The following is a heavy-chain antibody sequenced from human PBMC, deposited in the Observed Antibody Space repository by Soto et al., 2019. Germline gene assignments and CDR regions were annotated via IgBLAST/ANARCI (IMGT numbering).Heavy chain of an antibody. CDR3: ARARYFDWLLSWDYYYYTDV. J-gene: IGHJ6*03. CDR1: GYTFTSYD. Sequence: ASVKVSCKASGYTFTSYDINWVRQATGQGLEWMGWMNPNSGNTGYAQKFQGRVTMTRNTSISTAYMELSSLRSEDTAVYYCARARYFDWLLSWDYYYYTDVWGKGTTVTVSS. CDR2: MNPNSGNT. D-gene: IGHD3-9*01. V-gene: IGHV1-8*01.